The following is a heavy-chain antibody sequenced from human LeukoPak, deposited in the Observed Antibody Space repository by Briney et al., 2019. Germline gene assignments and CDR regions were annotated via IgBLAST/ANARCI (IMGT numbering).Heavy chain of an antibody. J-gene: IGHJ4*02. CDR3: AKDGLLWFGELLS. Sequence: GGTLRLSCAASGFTFSSYGMSWVRQAPGKGLEWVSAISGSGGSTYYADSVKGRFTISRDNSKNTPYLQMNSLRAEDTAVYYCAKDGLLWFGELLSWGQGTLVTVSS. V-gene: IGHV3-23*01. D-gene: IGHD3-10*01. CDR2: ISGSGGST. CDR1: GFTFSSYG.